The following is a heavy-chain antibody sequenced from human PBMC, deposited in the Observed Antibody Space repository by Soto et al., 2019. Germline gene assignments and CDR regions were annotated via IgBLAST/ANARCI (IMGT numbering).Heavy chain of an antibody. V-gene: IGHV4-59*01. CDR2: IYDTGISGYTPST. J-gene: IGHJ6*02. CDR3: ARGEDAFFYYGLDV. Sequence: SETLSLTCPVSGCSITSSYWSWIRRPPGKGLEWIAYIYDTGISGYTPSTSYNPSLKSRVTMSVDTSKSQFSLKLTSVTAADTAVYYCARGEDAFFYYGLDVWGQGITVTVSS. CDR1: GCSITSSY.